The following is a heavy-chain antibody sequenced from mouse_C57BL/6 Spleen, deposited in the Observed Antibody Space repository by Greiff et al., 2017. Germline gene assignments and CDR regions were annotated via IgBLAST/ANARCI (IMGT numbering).Heavy chain of an antibody. D-gene: IGHD2-2*01. CDR1: GYTFTSYG. CDR3: ARSTMVTPSYAMDY. V-gene: IGHV1-81*01. CDR2: IYPRSGNT. Sequence: QVQLKQSGAELARPGASVKLSCKASGYTFTSYGISWVKQRTGQGLEWIGEIYPRSGNTYYNEKFKGKATLTADKSSSTAYMELRSLTSEDSAVYFCARSTMVTPSYAMDYWGQGTSVTVSS. J-gene: IGHJ4*01.